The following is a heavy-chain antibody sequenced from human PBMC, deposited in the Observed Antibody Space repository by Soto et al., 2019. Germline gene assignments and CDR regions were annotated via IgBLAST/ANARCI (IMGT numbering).Heavy chain of an antibody. J-gene: IGHJ6*02. V-gene: IGHV3-23*01. CDR1: GFSFSAYG. Sequence: GGSLRLSXAVSGFSFSAYGMSWVRQAPGKGLEWISFISGGGGTIYYADSVKGRFISSRDNSKSTLYLQMTSLSVDDTAVYYCAKDRGNGDTPNIYSYYGIEVWGQGTTVTVSS. D-gene: IGHD2-21*02. CDR3: AKDRGNGDTPNIYSYYGIEV. CDR2: ISGGGGTI.